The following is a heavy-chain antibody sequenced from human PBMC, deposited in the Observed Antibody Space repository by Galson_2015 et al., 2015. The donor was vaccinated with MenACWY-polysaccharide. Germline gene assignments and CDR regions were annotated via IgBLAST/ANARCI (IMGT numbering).Heavy chain of an antibody. V-gene: IGHV3-33*01. CDR2: IQYDGSNK. D-gene: IGHD2-2*01. CDR3: AREGSRIVFHAFDI. Sequence: SLRLSCAASGSRFSNSGMHWVRQAPGKGLEWVAVIQYDGSNKVYADSVKGRFTISRDNSENTVFLEMNTLGVEDTAVYYCAREGSRIVFHAFDIWGQGTTVTVSS. CDR1: GSRFSNSG. J-gene: IGHJ3*02.